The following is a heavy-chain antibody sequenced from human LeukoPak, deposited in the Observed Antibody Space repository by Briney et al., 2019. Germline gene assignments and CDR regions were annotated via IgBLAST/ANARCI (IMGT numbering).Heavy chain of an antibody. J-gene: IGHJ3*02. V-gene: IGHV4-59*01. D-gene: IGHD3-3*01. Sequence: SETLSLTCTVSGGSISSYYWSWIRQPPGKGLEWIGYIYYSGSTNYTPSLKSRVTISLDTSKNQFSLKLSSVTAADTPVYYCARRITIFGVVTHDAFDIWGQGTMVTVSS. CDR2: IYYSGST. CDR1: GGSISSYY. CDR3: ARRITIFGVVTHDAFDI.